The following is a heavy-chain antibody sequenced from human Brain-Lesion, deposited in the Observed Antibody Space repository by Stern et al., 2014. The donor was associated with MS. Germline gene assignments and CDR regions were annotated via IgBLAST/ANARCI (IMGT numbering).Heavy chain of an antibody. CDR1: GGSISSSTYY. V-gene: IGHV4-39*01. J-gene: IGHJ4*02. CDR3: ARHDSVPRPSQLYSARDRGPGYFDY. Sequence: MQLVESGPGLVKPSETLSLTCTVSGGSISSSTYYWAWIRPPPGKGLEWIGNIYYSGFTYYNPSLKSRVNITLDMSKNQFSLKLSSVTAADTAIYYCARHDSVPRPSQLYSARDRGPGYFDYWGQGTLVTVSS. CDR2: IYYSGFT. D-gene: IGHD1-26*01.